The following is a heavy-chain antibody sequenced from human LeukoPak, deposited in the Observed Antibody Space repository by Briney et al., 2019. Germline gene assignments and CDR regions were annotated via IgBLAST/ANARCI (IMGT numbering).Heavy chain of an antibody. V-gene: IGHV3-23*01. CDR1: GFTFSSYA. D-gene: IGHD6-13*01. Sequence: GGSLRLSCAVSGFTFSSYAMSWVRQAPGKGLEWVSAISGSGDNTYYADSVKGRFTISRDNSKNTLYLQMNSLRAEDTAVYYCAKDPSSQYYFDYWGQGTLVTVSS. CDR2: ISGSGDNT. J-gene: IGHJ4*02. CDR3: AKDPSSQYYFDY.